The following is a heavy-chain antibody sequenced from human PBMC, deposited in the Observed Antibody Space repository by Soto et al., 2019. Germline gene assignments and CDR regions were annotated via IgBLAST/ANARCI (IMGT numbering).Heavy chain of an antibody. D-gene: IGHD4-17*01. V-gene: IGHV1-69*13. CDR1: GGTFSSYA. J-gene: IGHJ3*02. CDR2: IIPIFGTA. Sequence: VASVKVSCKASGGTFSSYAISWVRQAPGQGLEWMGGIIPIFGTANYAQKFQGRVTITADESTSTAYMELSSLRSEDTAVYYCARDPDYGGNSGGSDAFDIWGQGTMVTVSS. CDR3: ARDPDYGGNSGGSDAFDI.